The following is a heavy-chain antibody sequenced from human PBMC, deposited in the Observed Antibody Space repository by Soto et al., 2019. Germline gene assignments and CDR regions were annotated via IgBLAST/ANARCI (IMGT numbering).Heavy chain of an antibody. V-gene: IGHV3-30-3*01. CDR2: ISYDGSNE. Sequence: QVQLVESGGGVVQPGRSLRLSCAASGFTFSNYAVHWPRQAPGKGLEWVAVISYDGSNEYYADSVKGRFTISRDNSKNTLYQQMDSLRTEDTAVYYCARGAKSGRYLGYVMDVWGQATTVTVA. CDR1: GFTFSNYA. CDR3: ARGAKSGRYLGYVMDV. D-gene: IGHD1-26*01. J-gene: IGHJ6*02.